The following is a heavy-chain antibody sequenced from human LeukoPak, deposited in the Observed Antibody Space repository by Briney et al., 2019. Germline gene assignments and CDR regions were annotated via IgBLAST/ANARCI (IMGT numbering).Heavy chain of an antibody. CDR1: GFTFPNAW. V-gene: IGHV3-15*01. D-gene: IGHD6-13*01. CDR3: ATPGRIPEAANWFDP. J-gene: IGHJ5*02. Sequence: GGSLRLSCAASGFTFPNAWMSWLRQAPGKGLEWVGHIKSRTDGGTTDYAAPVKGRFTISRDDSENTLYLQMNSLKTGDTAVYYCATPGRIPEAANWFDPWGQGALVTVSS. CDR2: IKSRTDGGTT.